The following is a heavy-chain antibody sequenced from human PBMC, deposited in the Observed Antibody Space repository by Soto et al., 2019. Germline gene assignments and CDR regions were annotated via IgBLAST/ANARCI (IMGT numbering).Heavy chain of an antibody. CDR1: GFTFSKAI. V-gene: IGHV3-15*01. D-gene: IGHD1-20*01. CDR2: IKKLSDGGKA. CDR3: ATALRNNGNDYLFGVGL. Sequence: PGGSLRLSCAASGFTFSKAIMNWVRQAPGKGLEWVGRIKKLSDGGKADYSSPVDGRFTISRDDSKSILYLQMNSLKADDTGIYYCATALRNNGNDYLFGVGLWGQGTTVTVSS. J-gene: IGHJ6*02.